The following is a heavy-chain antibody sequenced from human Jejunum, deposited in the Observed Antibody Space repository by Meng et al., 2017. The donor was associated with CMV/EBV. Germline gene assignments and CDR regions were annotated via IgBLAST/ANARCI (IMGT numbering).Heavy chain of an antibody. CDR3: ASDRYSSTWTYY. CDR2: TNSDGSST. V-gene: IGHV3-74*01. CDR1: GFTFSSSW. J-gene: IGHJ4*02. D-gene: IGHD6-13*01. Sequence: CAASGFTFSSSWMHWVRQAPGKGLVWVSRTNSDGSSTSYADAVEGRFTISRDNAKNTLYLQLNSLRAEDTAIYYCASDRYSSTWTYYWGQGTLVTVSS.